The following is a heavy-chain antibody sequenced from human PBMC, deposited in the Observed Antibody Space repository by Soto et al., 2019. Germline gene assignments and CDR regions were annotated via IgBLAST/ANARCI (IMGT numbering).Heavy chain of an antibody. CDR1: GYTFTSYD. D-gene: IGHD6-13*01. Sequence: ASVKVSCKASGYTFTSYDINWVRQATGQGLEWMGWMNPNSGNTGYAQKFQGRVTMTRNTSISTAYMELSSLRSEDTAVYYCERGRFFVFSAGAYYYYYMDVWGKGTTVTVS. CDR2: MNPNSGNT. V-gene: IGHV1-8*01. J-gene: IGHJ6*03. CDR3: ERGRFFVFSAGAYYYYYMDV.